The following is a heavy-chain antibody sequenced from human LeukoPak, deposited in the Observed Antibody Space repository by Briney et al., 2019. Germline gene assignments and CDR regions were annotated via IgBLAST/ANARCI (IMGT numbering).Heavy chain of an antibody. V-gene: IGHV3-23*01. CDR1: GFTFSSYA. D-gene: IGHD1-1*01. CDR3: AKAAQLGGTYYYYYYMDV. CDR2: ISGSGGST. J-gene: IGHJ6*03. Sequence: GSLRLSCAASGFTFSSYAMSWVRQAPGKGLEWVSAISGSGGSTYYADSVKGRFTISRDNSKNTLHLQMNSLRAEDTAVYYCAKAAQLGGTYYYYYYMDVWGKGTTVTVSS.